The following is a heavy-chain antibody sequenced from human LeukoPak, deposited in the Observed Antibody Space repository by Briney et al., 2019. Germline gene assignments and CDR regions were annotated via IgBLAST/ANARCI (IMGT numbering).Heavy chain of an antibody. Sequence: ASVKVPCKASGYTFSNYGISWVRLAPGQGLEWMGWISAYNGDTNYARKLQGRVTMTTDTSTSTAYMDLRSLRSDDTAVYYCARDSGGFEGEQWLGYYYGMDVWGQGTTVTVSS. V-gene: IGHV1-18*01. CDR1: GYTFSNYG. D-gene: IGHD6-19*01. J-gene: IGHJ6*02. CDR3: ARDSGGFEGEQWLGYYYGMDV. CDR2: ISAYNGDT.